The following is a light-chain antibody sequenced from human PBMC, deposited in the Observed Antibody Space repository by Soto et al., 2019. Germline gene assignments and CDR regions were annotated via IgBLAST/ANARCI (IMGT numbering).Light chain of an antibody. CDR3: QQVNSYPIT. V-gene: IGKV1-9*01. J-gene: IGKJ5*01. CDR2: AAS. CDR1: QGISSS. Sequence: DIQLTQSPSFLSASVGDRVTITCRASQGISSSLAWYQQKPGKAPKLLIYAASTLQSGVPSRFSGSGSGTEFTLTISSLQPEHFATYYCQQVNSYPITFGQGTRLEIK.